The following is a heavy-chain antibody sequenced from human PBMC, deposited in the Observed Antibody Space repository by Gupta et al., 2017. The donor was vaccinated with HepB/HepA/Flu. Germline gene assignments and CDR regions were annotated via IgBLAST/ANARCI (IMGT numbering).Heavy chain of an antibody. V-gene: IGHV3-33*06. J-gene: IGHJ5*01. CDR2: IWHDGTDS. CDR3: VKEEVIGGTGITNWIES. CDR1: GFTFSHFG. D-gene: IGHD2-15*01. Sequence: QVQLVESGGGVVQPGRSLRLSCATSGFTFSHFGMHWVRQAPGKGLEWVAAIWHDGTDSYHAASVQGRFTISRDNSKNTLYLQMNSLRVEDTAVYYCVKEEVIGGTGITNWIESWGQGTLVTVSS.